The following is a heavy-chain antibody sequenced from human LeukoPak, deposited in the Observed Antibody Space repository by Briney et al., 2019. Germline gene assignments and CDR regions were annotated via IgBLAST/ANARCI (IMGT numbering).Heavy chain of an antibody. CDR2: IKSKTDGGIT. CDR1: GFTFSNAW. D-gene: IGHD1-7*01. CDR3: TTLSTRITGTVRAH. Sequence: GGSLRLSCAASGFTFSNAWMSWVRQAPGKGLEWVGRIKSKTDGGITDYAAPVKGRFTISRDDSKNTLYLQMNSLKTEDTAVYYCTTLSTRITGTVRAHWGQGTLVTVSS. J-gene: IGHJ4*02. V-gene: IGHV3-15*01.